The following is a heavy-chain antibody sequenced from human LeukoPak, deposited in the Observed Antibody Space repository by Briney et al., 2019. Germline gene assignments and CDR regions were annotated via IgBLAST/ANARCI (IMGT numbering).Heavy chain of an antibody. Sequence: SETLSLTCTVSGGSIRSSSYYWGWIRQPPGKGLEWIGSIYYSGSTYYNASLKSRGTISVDTSKNQFSLKLNSVTAADTAVYFCARQVVAVAGTGYFNYWGQGTLVTVSS. CDR2: IYYSGST. CDR3: ARQVVAVAGTGYFNY. V-gene: IGHV4-39*01. D-gene: IGHD6-19*01. J-gene: IGHJ4*02. CDR1: GGSIRSSSYY.